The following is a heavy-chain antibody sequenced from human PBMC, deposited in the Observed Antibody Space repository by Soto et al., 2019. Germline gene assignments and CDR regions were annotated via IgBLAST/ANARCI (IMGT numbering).Heavy chain of an antibody. CDR1: NDSVLTSIYY. V-gene: IGHV4-39*01. CDR3: ARNWNLALVPAAYFDS. CDR2: IYYTGTT. D-gene: IGHD2-2*01. Sequence: SETLSLTCTVSNDSVLTSIYYWAWIRQPPGKGLEWIGTIYYTGTTYYNPSLQSRVTISIDTSKNQFPLNLNSVTAADTAVYYCARNWNLALVPAAYFDSWGQGTLVTVSS. J-gene: IGHJ4*02.